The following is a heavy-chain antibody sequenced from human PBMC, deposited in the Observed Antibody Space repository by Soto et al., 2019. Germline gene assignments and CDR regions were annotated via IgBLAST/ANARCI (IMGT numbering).Heavy chain of an antibody. CDR2: IDFSSNSI. J-gene: IGHJ4*02. Sequence: PGGSLRLSCAASGFSFSDYYMSWIRQAPGKGLEWVSYIDFSSNSIYYADSVKGRFTISRDNAKNSLYLQMNSLRAVDTAVYYCARDIEPPGLFFDYWGQGTLVTVSS. D-gene: IGHD6-13*01. CDR3: ARDIEPPGLFFDY. V-gene: IGHV3-11*01. CDR1: GFSFSDYY.